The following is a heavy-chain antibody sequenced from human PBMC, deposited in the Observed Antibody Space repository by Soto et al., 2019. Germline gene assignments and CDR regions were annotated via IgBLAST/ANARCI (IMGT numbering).Heavy chain of an antibody. Sequence: SETLSLTCTVSGGSISSGDYYWSWIRQPPGKGLEWIGYIYYSGSTNYNPSLKSRVTISVDTSKNQFSLKLSSVTAADTAVYYCARGSGWYDWFDPWGQGTLVTVSS. J-gene: IGHJ5*02. V-gene: IGHV4-61*08. CDR2: IYYSGST. CDR3: ARGSGWYDWFDP. D-gene: IGHD6-19*01. CDR1: GGSISSGDYY.